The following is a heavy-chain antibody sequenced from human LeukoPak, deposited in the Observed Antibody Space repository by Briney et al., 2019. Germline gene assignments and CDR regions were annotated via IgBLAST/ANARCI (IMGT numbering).Heavy chain of an antibody. CDR1: GITLSNYG. Sequence: GGSLRLSCAVSGITLSNYGMSWVRQAPGKGLEWVAGISGSGGGTNYADSVKGRFTISRDNPKNTLYLQMNALRAEDTAVYYCARDLYPVDTAMVLRYWGQGTLVTVSS. J-gene: IGHJ4*02. D-gene: IGHD5-18*01. CDR3: ARDLYPVDTAMVLRY. V-gene: IGHV3-23*01. CDR2: ISGSGGGT.